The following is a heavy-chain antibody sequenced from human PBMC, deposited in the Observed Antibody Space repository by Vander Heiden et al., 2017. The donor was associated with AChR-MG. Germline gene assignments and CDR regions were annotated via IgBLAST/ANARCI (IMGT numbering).Heavy chain of an antibody. Sequence: EVQPLESGGGLVQPGGSLRLSCAASGFTFSNYAMSWVRQAPGKGLEWVSSITGSGGSTYYADSVKGRFTISRDNSKNTLYVHMNSLRAEDTAIYYCAKGRSGTYSAFDSWGQGTLVTVSS. CDR2: ITGSGGST. CDR3: AKGRSGTYSAFDS. CDR1: GFTFSNYA. V-gene: IGHV3-23*01. D-gene: IGHD1-26*01. J-gene: IGHJ4*02.